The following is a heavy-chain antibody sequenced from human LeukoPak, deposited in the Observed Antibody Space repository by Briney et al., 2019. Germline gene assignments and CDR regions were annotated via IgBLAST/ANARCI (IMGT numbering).Heavy chain of an antibody. V-gene: IGHV3-64*01. Sequence: GGSLRLSCAASGFTFSSYAMHWVRQAPGKGLEYVSAISSNGGSTYYAKSVKGRFTISRDNSKNTLYLQMGSLRAEDMAVYYCARHGYSSAWYAGGLDYWGQGTLVTVSS. CDR2: ISSNGGST. D-gene: IGHD6-19*01. J-gene: IGHJ4*02. CDR3: ARHGYSSAWYAGGLDY. CDR1: GFTFSSYA.